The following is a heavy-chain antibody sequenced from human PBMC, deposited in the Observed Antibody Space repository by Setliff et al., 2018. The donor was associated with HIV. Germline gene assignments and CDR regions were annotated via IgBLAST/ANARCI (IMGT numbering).Heavy chain of an antibody. V-gene: IGHV4-34*01. CDR1: GGFFSGYY. D-gene: IGHD1-26*01. CDR2: VNYSGNT. Sequence: SETLSLTCAVYGGFFSGYYWSWIRQPPGEGLEWIGEVNYSGNTNYNPSLKTRVNISVDMSKNQFSLNLRSVSAADTAVYYCARGPWGYNGSYAGLPFDNWGQGKLVTVSS. J-gene: IGHJ4*02. CDR3: ARGPWGYNGSYAGLPFDN.